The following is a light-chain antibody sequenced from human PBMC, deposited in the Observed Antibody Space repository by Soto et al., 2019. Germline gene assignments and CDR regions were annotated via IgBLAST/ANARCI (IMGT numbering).Light chain of an antibody. CDR2: LNSDGSH. J-gene: IGLJ3*02. CDR3: QTGGTGPWV. V-gene: IGLV4-69*01. Sequence: QPVLTQSPSASASLGASVKLTCTLSSGHSSYAIAWHQQQPEKGPRYLMKLNSDGSHTKGDGIPDRFSGSSSGAERYLTISSLQSEDEADYYCQTGGTGPWVFGGGTQLTVL. CDR1: SGHSSYA.